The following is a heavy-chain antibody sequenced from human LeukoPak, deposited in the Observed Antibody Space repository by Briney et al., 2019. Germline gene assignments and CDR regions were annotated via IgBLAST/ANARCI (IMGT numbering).Heavy chain of an antibody. V-gene: IGHV3-53*04. CDR3: ARVDTVMAYYFDL. CDR1: GFTVSTNC. D-gene: IGHD5-18*01. Sequence: GGSLRLSCAASGFTVSTNCMTWARQAPGKGLEWVSTIYSGGTTYYADSVMGRFTISRHNSRNTLYLQMNSLRAEDTAVYYCARVDTVMAYYFDLWGQGTLVTVSS. J-gene: IGHJ4*02. CDR2: IYSGGTT.